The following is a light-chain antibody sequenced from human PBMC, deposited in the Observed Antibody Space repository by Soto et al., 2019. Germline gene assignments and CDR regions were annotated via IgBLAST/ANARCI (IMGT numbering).Light chain of an antibody. CDR2: LGS. Sequence: IVMTQSPLSLPVTPGEPASISCRSSQSLLHSNGYSYLDWYLQKPGQSPQLLIYLGSTRASGVPDRFSGSGSGTDFTLKISRVEAEDVGVYYCMQALQTPNAFGQGTKLELK. CDR1: QSLLHSNGYSY. V-gene: IGKV2-28*01. CDR3: MQALQTPNA. J-gene: IGKJ2*01.